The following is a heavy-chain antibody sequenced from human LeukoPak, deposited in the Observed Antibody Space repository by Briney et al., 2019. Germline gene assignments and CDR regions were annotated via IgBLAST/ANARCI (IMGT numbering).Heavy chain of an antibody. CDR1: GYNFPIYW. J-gene: IGHJ4*02. CDR3: ARHDWDQPPLGY. Sequence: GESLKISCQGSGYNFPIYWIGWVRQMPGQGLEWMGIIYPDDSNTIYGPSFQGQVTISADKSINTAYLEWSSLKASDTAIYYCARHDWDQPPLGYWGQGTLVTVSS. D-gene: IGHD3-9*01. CDR2: IYPDDSNT. V-gene: IGHV5-51*01.